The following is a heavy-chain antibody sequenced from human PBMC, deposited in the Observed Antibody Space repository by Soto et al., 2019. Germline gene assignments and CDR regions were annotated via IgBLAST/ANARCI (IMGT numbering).Heavy chain of an antibody. J-gene: IGHJ6*02. Sequence: QVQLVQSGAEVKKPGASVKVSCKASGYTFTSYDINWVRQATGQGLEWMGWMNPNSGNTGYAQKFQGGVTMTRNTPISTAYMELSSLRSEDTAVYYCARGSFRNTAMVTNYYYYGMDVWSQGTTVTVPS. V-gene: IGHV1-8*01. D-gene: IGHD5-18*01. CDR2: MNPNSGNT. CDR1: GYTFTSYD. CDR3: ARGSFRNTAMVTNYYYYGMDV.